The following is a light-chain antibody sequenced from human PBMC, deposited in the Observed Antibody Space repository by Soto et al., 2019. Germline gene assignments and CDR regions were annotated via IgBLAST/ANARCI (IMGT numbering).Light chain of an antibody. CDR3: CSYAGSYTLV. CDR2: DVT. J-gene: IGLJ3*02. Sequence: QSVLTQPRSVSGSPGQSVTISCTGTSSDVGGYNYVSWCQQHPGKAPKLMIYDVTKRPSGVPDRFSGSKSGNTASLTISGLQAEDEADYYCCSYAGSYTLVFGGGTKLTVL. CDR1: SSDVGGYNY. V-gene: IGLV2-11*01.